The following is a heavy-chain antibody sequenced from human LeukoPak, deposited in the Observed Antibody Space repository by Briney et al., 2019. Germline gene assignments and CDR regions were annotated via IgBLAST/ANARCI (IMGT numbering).Heavy chain of an antibody. CDR3: ARGRYCSAEICSGGDAFDI. D-gene: IGHD2-15*01. J-gene: IGHJ3*02. Sequence: SETLSLTCTVSGGSINNYYWSWIRQPAGKGLEWIGRIYTRGSTNYNPSHKSRVTMSVDTSKNQFSLKLSSVTAADTAVYYCARGRYCSAEICSGGDAFDIWGQGTMVSVSS. V-gene: IGHV4-4*07. CDR2: IYTRGST. CDR1: GGSINNYY.